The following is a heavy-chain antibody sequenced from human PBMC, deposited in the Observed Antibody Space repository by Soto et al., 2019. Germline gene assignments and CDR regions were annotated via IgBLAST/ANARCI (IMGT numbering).Heavy chain of an antibody. CDR1: GFPFNNYA. CDR3: AKSRSVEDGFDI. CDR2: IRGTDEST. Sequence: PGGSLRVSCAAAGFPFNNYAMSWIRQAPGKGLEWVSAIRGTDESTYYAQSVKGRFTISRDNSKNTLNLQMNSLRAEDTAVYYCAKSRSVEDGFDIWGQGTMVTVSS. V-gene: IGHV3-23*01. J-gene: IGHJ3*02.